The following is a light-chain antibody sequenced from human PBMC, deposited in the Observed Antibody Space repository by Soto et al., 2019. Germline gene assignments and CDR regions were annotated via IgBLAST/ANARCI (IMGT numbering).Light chain of an antibody. CDR2: DVS. CDR1: SSDVGGYNY. CDR3: SSYTSSSTLRV. J-gene: IGLJ1*01. V-gene: IGLV2-14*01. Sequence: QSVLTQPASVSGSPGQSITISCTGTSSDVGGYNYVSWYQQHPGKAPKLMIYDVSNRPSEVSNRFSGSKSGNTASLTISGLQAEDEADYYCSSYTSSSTLRVFGTGTKLTVL.